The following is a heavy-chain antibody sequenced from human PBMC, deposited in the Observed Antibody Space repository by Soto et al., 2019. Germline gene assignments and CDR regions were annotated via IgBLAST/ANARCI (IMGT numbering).Heavy chain of an antibody. V-gene: IGHV1-69*13. CDR2: IIPMFGTA. J-gene: IGHJ5*02. Sequence: SVKVSCKASGGSFSSYVISWVRQAPGQGLEWMGGIIPMFGTANYAQRFQGRLTINADERTNTAYMELSTLRSEDSAVYYCATSSRKDCRGRTCFEKWFDPWGQGTRVTVSS. CDR3: ATSSRKDCRGRTCFEKWFDP. CDR1: GGSFSSYV. D-gene: IGHD2-21*01.